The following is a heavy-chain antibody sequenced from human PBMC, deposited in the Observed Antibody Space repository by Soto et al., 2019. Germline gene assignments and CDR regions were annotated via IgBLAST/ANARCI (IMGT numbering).Heavy chain of an antibody. D-gene: IGHD2-21*01. J-gene: IGHJ4*02. Sequence: SETLSLTCTVSGGSISSYYWSWIRQPPGKGLEWIGYIYYSGSTNYNPSLKSRVTISVDTSKNQFSLKLSSVTAADTAVYYCARQNCGGDCPSDYWGQGTLVTVSS. CDR2: IYYSGST. V-gene: IGHV4-59*01. CDR3: ARQNCGGDCPSDY. CDR1: GGSISSYY.